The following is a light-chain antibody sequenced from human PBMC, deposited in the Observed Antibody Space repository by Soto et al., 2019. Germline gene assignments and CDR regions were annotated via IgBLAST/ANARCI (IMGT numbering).Light chain of an antibody. Sequence: EVVVTQSPAILSVSPGERVTLSCRASQSVSTNLAWYQQKPGQAPRHLIYGASTRATDIPARFSGSGSGTEFTLTISSLQPEDLAVYYCQQYNNWPLTFGGGTKVEIK. CDR2: GAS. CDR3: QQYNNWPLT. J-gene: IGKJ4*01. CDR1: QSVSTN. V-gene: IGKV3-15*01.